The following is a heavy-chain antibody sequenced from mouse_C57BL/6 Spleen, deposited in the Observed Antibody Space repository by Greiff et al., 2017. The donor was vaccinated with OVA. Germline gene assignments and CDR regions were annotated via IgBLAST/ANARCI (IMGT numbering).Heavy chain of an antibody. V-gene: IGHV1-72*01. CDR2: IDPNSGGT. Sequence: QVQLKQPGAELVKPGASVKLSCKASGYTFTSYWMHWVKQRPGRGLEWIGRIDPNSGGTKYNEKFKSKATLTVDKPSSTAYMQLSSLTSEDSAVYYCAREVGVLSYAMDYWGQGTSVTVSS. J-gene: IGHJ4*01. D-gene: IGHD3-1*01. CDR1: GYTFTSYW. CDR3: AREVGVLSYAMDY.